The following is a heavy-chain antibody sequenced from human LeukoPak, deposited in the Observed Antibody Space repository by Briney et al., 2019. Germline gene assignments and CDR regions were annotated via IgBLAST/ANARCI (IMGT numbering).Heavy chain of an antibody. CDR2: FDPEEGET. J-gene: IGHJ6*04. D-gene: IGHD6-19*01. CDR3: ATVRDFPTIAVPGFNV. V-gene: IGHV1-24*01. Sequence: ASVKVSCKVSGDSLTEVPMYWVRQAPGRGLEWMGGFDPEEGETIYAQKFQGRVTMTEDTSTDTAYMELSSLRSEDTAIYYCATVRDFPTIAVPGFNVWGKGTTVTVSS. CDR1: GDSLTEVP.